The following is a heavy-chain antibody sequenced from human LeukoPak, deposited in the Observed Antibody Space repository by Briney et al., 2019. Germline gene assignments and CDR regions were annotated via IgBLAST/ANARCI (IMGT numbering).Heavy chain of an antibody. CDR2: IYYSGTT. J-gene: IGHJ4*02. CDR1: GGSISSDY. Sequence: SETLSLTCTVSGGSISSDYWSWVRQPPGKGLEWIGYIYYSGTTNYNPSLKSRVTVTADTSKNHFSLKLSSVTAADTAVYYCARGPNNFDYWGQGTLVTVSS. V-gene: IGHV4-59*01. CDR3: ARGPNNFDY. D-gene: IGHD2/OR15-2a*01.